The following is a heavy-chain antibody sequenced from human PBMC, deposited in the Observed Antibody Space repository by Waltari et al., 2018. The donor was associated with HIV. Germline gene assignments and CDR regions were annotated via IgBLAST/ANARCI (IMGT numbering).Heavy chain of an antibody. D-gene: IGHD5-12*01. CDR3: ARGPRGYNYVHYFDY. CDR2: IYSGGST. V-gene: IGHV3-53*02. Sequence: EVQLVETGGGLIQPGGSLRLSCAASGFTVSSNYMSWVRQAPGKGLEWVSVIYSGGSTYYADSVKGRFTISRDNSKNTLYLQMNSLRAEDTAVYYCARGPRGYNYVHYFDYWGQGTLVTVSS. J-gene: IGHJ4*02. CDR1: GFTVSSNY.